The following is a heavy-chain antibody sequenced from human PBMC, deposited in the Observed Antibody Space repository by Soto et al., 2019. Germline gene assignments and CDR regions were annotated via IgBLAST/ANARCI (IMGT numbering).Heavy chain of an antibody. J-gene: IGHJ3*02. D-gene: IGHD6-13*01. CDR2: IYWDDDK. CDR1: GFSLSTSGVG. Sequence: QITLKESGPTLVKPTQTLTLTCTFSGFSLSTSGVGVGWIRQPPGKALEWLALIYWDDDKRYNPSLKSRLTITKDTSKNQVVLTMTNMDPVDTATYYCAHSLIAAADIDDAFDIWGQGTMVTVSS. CDR3: AHSLIAAADIDDAFDI. V-gene: IGHV2-5*02.